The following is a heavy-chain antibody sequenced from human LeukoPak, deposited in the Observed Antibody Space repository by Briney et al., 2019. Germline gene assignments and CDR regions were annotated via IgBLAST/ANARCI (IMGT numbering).Heavy chain of an antibody. V-gene: IGHV1-2*02. Sequence: ASVKVSCKASGYTFAGYYMHWVRQAPGQGLEWMGWINPNSGGTNYAQKFQGRVTMTRDTSISTAYMELSRLRSDDTAVYYCARDFRAAMVSDWFDPWGQGALVTVSS. CDR3: ARDFRAAMVSDWFDP. CDR1: GYTFAGYY. J-gene: IGHJ5*02. CDR2: INPNSGGT. D-gene: IGHD5-18*01.